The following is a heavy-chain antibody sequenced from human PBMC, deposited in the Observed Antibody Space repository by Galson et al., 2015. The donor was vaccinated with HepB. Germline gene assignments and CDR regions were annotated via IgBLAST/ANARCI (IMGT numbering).Heavy chain of an antibody. CDR3: TKEERYPYYGLDV. J-gene: IGHJ6*02. D-gene: IGHD1-1*01. V-gene: IGHV3-15*01. Sequence: SLRLSCAASGFTFSNAWMTWVRQAPGKGLEWVGRIKSKTDGGTTDYAAPVIGRFTISRDDSKNTLYLQMNSLKTEDTGVYYCTKEERYPYYGLDVWGQGTTVTVSS. CDR2: IKSKTDGGTT. CDR1: GFTFSNAW.